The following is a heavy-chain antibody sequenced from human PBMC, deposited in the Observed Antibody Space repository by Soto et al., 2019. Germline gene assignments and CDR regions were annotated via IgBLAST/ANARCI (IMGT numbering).Heavy chain of an antibody. CDR2: IDPSDSYT. CDR1: GYSCTSYC. D-gene: IGHD2-2*01. J-gene: IGHJ6*02. CDR3: ARSEVVPAASFYYYYGMDV. V-gene: IGHV5-10-1*01. Sequence: GESLKISCNGSGYSCTSYCISLVRQMPGKGLEWMGRIDPSDSYTNYSPSFQGHVTISADKSISTAYLQWSSLKASDTAMYYCARSEVVPAASFYYYYGMDVWGQGTTVTVSS.